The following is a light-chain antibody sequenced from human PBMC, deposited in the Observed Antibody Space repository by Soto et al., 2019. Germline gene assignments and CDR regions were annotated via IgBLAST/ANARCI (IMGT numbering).Light chain of an antibody. CDR1: SSDVGCYNY. Sequence: QSVLTQPASVSGSPGQSITISCTGTSSDVGCYNYVSWYQQHPGKAPKLMIYDVSNRSSGVSNRFSGSKSGNTASLTNSGLQAEDEADYYCSSYTSSSTLVFGGGTKVTVL. CDR3: SSYTSSSTLV. J-gene: IGLJ2*01. V-gene: IGLV2-14*01. CDR2: DVS.